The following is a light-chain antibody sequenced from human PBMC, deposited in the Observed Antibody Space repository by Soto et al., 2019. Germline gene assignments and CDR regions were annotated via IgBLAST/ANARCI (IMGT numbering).Light chain of an antibody. CDR3: AGGHDRLTGVV. Sequence: QSVLTQPPSASGTPGQRVTISCSGSSSNIGSNTVNWYQQLPGTAPKLLIYSNNQRPSGVPVRRSGSKSGNPASLAISGLHSDDEAGYRCAGGHDRLTGVVFGEGTTVTVL. J-gene: IGLJ2*01. V-gene: IGLV1-44*01. CDR1: SSNIGSNT. CDR2: SNN.